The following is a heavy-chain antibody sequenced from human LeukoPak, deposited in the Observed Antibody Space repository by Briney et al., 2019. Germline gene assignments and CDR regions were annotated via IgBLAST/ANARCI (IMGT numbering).Heavy chain of an antibody. V-gene: IGHV4-59*01. CDR3: ASGPGVVTPVPSPASPHGALQKLPNRDRFPEYYWYFDL. CDR1: GSSISSYY. CDR2: IYYSGST. D-gene: IGHD4-23*01. J-gene: IGHJ2*01. Sequence: KPSETLSLTCTVSGSSISSYYWSWIRQPPGKGLEWIGYIYYSGSTNYNPSLKSRVTISVDTSKNQFSLKLSSVTAADTAVYYCASGPGVVTPVPSPASPHGALQKLPNRDRFPEYYWYFDLWGRGTLVTVSS.